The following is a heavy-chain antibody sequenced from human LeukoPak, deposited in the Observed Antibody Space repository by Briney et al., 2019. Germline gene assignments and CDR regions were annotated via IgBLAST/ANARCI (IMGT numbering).Heavy chain of an antibody. CDR3: ARDYYDNSGHYPFDS. CDR1: GASISSYS. D-gene: IGHD3-22*01. CDR2: IYSRGTT. V-gene: IGHV4-4*07. Sequence: SETLPLTCTVSGASISSYSWNWIRQPAGKGPEWLGRIYSRGTTNYNPSLKSRVTMSVDKSKNQFSLKLDSVTAADTAVYYCARDYYDNSGHYPFDSWGQGTLVTVSS. J-gene: IGHJ4*02.